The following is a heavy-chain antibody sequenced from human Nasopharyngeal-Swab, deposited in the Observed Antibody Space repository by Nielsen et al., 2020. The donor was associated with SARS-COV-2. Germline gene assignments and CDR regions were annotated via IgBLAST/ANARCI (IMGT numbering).Heavy chain of an antibody. D-gene: IGHD1-1*01. CDR2: VYTSGST. CDR1: GGSISGYF. J-gene: IGHJ6*01. CDR3: ARSGTTKYGLEV. V-gene: IGHV4-4*07. Sequence: SETLSLTCSVSGGSISGYFLSWIRQPAGEGLEWIGRVYTSGSTNYNPSLKSRVTISIDMSKNQFSLELRSVTAADTAFYYCARSGTTKYGLEVWGQGTTVIVSS.